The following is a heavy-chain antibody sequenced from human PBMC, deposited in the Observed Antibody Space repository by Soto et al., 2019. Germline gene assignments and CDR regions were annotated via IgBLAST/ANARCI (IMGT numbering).Heavy chain of an antibody. CDR2: INAGNGNT. CDR3: ARSRYCSGGSCVRAHYFDY. J-gene: IGHJ4*02. CDR1: GYTFTSYA. Sequence: ASVTVSCKASGYTFTSYAMHWVRQAPGQRLEWMGWINAGNGNTKYSQKFQGRVTITRDTSASTAYMELSSLRSEDTAVYYCARSRYCSGGSCVRAHYFDYWGQGTLVTVSS. D-gene: IGHD2-15*01. V-gene: IGHV1-3*01.